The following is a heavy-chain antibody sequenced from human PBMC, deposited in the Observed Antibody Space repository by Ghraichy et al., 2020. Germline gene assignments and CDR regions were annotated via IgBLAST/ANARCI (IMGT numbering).Heavy chain of an antibody. D-gene: IGHD5-12*01. CDR2: IKQDGSEK. CDR1: GFTFSSYW. CDR3: ALNRGYSGYAYYYHYYAMDV. Sequence: GESLRLSCAASGFTFSSYWMTWVRQAPGKGLEWVANIKQDGSEKSYVDSVKGRFTISRDNAKNSLYLQMHSLRAEDTAVYYCALNRGYSGYAYYYHYYAMDVWGQGTTVTVSS. J-gene: IGHJ6*02. V-gene: IGHV3-7*03.